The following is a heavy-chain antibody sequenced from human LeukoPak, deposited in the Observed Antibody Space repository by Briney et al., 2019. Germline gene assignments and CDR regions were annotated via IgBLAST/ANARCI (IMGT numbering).Heavy chain of an antibody. J-gene: IGHJ5*02. Sequence: GGSLRLSCAASGFTFSSYAMHWVRQAPGKGLEYVSAISSNGGSTYYANSVKGRFTISRDNSKNTLYLQMGSLRAEDVAVYYYSRDREVVATPDGFDRGGEGTLVTAS. D-gene: IGHD2-15*01. CDR3: SRDREVVATPDGFDR. CDR2: ISSNGGST. V-gene: IGHV3-64*01. CDR1: GFTFSSYA.